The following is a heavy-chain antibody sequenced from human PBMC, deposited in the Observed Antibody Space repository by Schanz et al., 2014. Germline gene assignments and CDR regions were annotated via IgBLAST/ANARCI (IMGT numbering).Heavy chain of an antibody. Sequence: EVQLVESGGGLVKPGDSLRLSCAASGFTFSSYTMKWVRQAPGKGLEWVSSISSTSTYLYYADSVKGRFTISRDNSKNTLYLQMNSLRVEDTAVYYCARDPNSVNELDYWGQGTLVTVSS. CDR1: GFTFSSYT. CDR3: ARDPNSVNELDY. V-gene: IGHV3-21*04. D-gene: IGHD5-12*01. CDR2: ISSTSTYL. J-gene: IGHJ4*02.